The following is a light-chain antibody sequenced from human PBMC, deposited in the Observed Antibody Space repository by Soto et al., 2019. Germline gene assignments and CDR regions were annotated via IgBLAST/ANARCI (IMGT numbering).Light chain of an antibody. Sequence: DIQMTQSPSTLSASVGDIVTITCRASQSISSWLAWYQQKPGKAPKLLIYKASSLESGVPSRFRGSGSGTEFTLTISSLQPDDFATYYCQQYNSYPTFGQGTKVEIK. CDR3: QQYNSYPT. J-gene: IGKJ1*01. CDR2: KAS. V-gene: IGKV1-5*03. CDR1: QSISSW.